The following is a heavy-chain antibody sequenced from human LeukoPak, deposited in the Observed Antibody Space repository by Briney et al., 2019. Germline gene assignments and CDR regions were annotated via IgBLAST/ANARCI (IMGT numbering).Heavy chain of an antibody. V-gene: IGHV4-39*01. CDR2: IYYSGST. D-gene: IGHD1-26*01. CDR1: GGSISSSSYY. CDR3: ARHDIVGATKYFDY. Sequence: PSETLSLTCTVSGGSISSSSYYWGWIRQPPGKGLEWIGSIYYSGSTYYNPSLKSRVTISVDTSKNQFSLKLSSVTAADTAVYYCARHDIVGATKYFDYWGQGTLVTVSS. J-gene: IGHJ4*02.